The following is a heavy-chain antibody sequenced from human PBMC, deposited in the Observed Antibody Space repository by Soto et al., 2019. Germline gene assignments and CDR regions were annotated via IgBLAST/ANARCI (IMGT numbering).Heavy chain of an antibody. V-gene: IGHV1-2*04. Sequence: EASVKVSCKASGYTFTGYYMHWVRQAPGQGLEWMGWINPNSGGTNYAQKFQGWVTMTRDTSISTAYMELSRLRSDDTAVYYCASIAVAGKINAFDIWGQGTMVTVSS. D-gene: IGHD6-19*01. CDR2: INPNSGGT. J-gene: IGHJ3*02. CDR1: GYTFTGYY. CDR3: ASIAVAGKINAFDI.